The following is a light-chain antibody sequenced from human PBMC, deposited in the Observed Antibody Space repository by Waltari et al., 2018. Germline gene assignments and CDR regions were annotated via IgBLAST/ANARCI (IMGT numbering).Light chain of an antibody. Sequence: QPALTQPPPASRPPGQSGTIPSIGTNRAVGGYNYVFCYQPHPAQAPNVMIYEVNRPPSVVPDCFAGSKAANAASLTVAGRQAEDEAYYSGSSYAGSINCLFGGGTKLTVL. J-gene: IGLJ2*01. CDR3: SSYAGSINCL. CDR2: EVN. CDR1: NRAVGGYNY. V-gene: IGLV2-8*01.